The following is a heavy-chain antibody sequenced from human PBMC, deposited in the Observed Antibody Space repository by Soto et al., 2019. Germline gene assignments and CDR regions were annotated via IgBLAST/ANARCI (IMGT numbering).Heavy chain of an antibody. CDR2: ISYDAGNNK. CDR3: ARSIAVAGTPEFDY. J-gene: IGHJ4*02. CDR1: GFTFSSFT. Sequence: QVQLVESGGGVVQPGRSLRLSCAASGFTFSSFTMHWVRQAPGKGLEWVALISYDAGNNKYYADSVKGRFSIPRDNSRNTLYLQLNSLRAEDTAVYYCARSIAVAGTPEFDYWGQGTLVTVSS. V-gene: IGHV3-30-3*01. D-gene: IGHD6-19*01.